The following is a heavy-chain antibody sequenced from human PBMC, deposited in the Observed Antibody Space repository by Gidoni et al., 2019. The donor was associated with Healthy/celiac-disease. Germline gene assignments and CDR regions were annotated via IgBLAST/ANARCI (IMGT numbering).Heavy chain of an antibody. D-gene: IGHD2-2*03. CDR1: GYTFTSYG. CDR2: ISAYNGNT. CDR3: ARNTVVMDIVVVPAAPRGGHMDV. Sequence: QVQLVQSGAEVKKPGASVKVSCKASGYTFTSYGISWVRQAPGQGLEWMGWISAYNGNTNYAQKLQGRVTMTTDTSTSTAYMELRSLRSDDTAVYYCARNTVVMDIVVVPAAPRGGHMDVWGKGTTVTVSS. J-gene: IGHJ6*03. V-gene: IGHV1-18*01.